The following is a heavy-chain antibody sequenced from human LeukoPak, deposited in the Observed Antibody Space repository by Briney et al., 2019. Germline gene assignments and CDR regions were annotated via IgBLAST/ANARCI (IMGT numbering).Heavy chain of an antibody. J-gene: IGHJ6*02. Sequence: QPGGSLRLSCVASGFTFSSYWMHWVRQAPGKGLVWVSRINSDGSRTSYADFVKGRFTISRDSAKNTLYLQTNSLRAEDAAVYYCARDREQWLVFYYYYGMDVWGQGTTVTVSS. V-gene: IGHV3-74*01. CDR3: ARDREQWLVFYYYYGMDV. D-gene: IGHD6-19*01. CDR1: GFTFSSYW. CDR2: INSDGSRT.